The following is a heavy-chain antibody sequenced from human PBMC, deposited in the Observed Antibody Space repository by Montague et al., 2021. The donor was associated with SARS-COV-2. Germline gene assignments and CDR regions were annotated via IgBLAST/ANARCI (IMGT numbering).Heavy chain of an antibody. CDR2: IDPSDSNA. Sequence: QSGAEVKKPGESLRISCKGSGYSFTTYWINWVRQMPGKGLEWMGKIDPSDSNAYYSPSFQGHVTISVDKSISTAYLQWSSLKASNTAMFYCAKPDYWGRGSLISFSS. J-gene: IGHJ4*02. V-gene: IGHV5-10-1*01. CDR1: GYSFTTYW. CDR3: AKPDY.